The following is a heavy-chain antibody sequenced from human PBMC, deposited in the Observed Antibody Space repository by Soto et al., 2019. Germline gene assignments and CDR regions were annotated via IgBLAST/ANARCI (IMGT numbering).Heavy chain of an antibody. CDR2: TYYRTKWYN. Sequence: SETLSLTCAISGDSVSSNSAAWNWIRQSPSRGLEWLGRTYYRTKWYNDYAVSVKSRVTINADTSKNQFSLQLNSVTPEDTAVYSRARDWAVGGTTAGMDVWGQGTTVTVSS. V-gene: IGHV6-1*01. CDR1: GDSVSSNSAA. CDR3: ARDWAVGGTTAGMDV. D-gene: IGHD1-26*01. J-gene: IGHJ6*02.